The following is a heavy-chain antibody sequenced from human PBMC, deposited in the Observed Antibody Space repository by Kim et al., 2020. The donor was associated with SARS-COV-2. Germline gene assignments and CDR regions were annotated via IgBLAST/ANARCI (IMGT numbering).Heavy chain of an antibody. CDR1: GGSISSGSYY. CDR2: IYTSGST. Sequence: SETLSLTCTVSGGSISSGSYYWSWIRQPAGKGLEWIGRIYTSGSTNYNPSLKSRVTISVDTSKNQFSLKLSSVTAADTAVYYCARGRVGDDYGSGSYLGYWGQGTLVTVSS. CDR3: ARGRVGDDYGSGSYLGY. V-gene: IGHV4-61*02. D-gene: IGHD3-10*01. J-gene: IGHJ4*02.